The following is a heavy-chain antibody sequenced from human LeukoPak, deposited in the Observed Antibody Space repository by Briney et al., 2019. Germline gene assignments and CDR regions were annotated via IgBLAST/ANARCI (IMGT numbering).Heavy chain of an antibody. CDR3: ARRSDYYDSSAYYY. D-gene: IGHD3-22*01. Sequence: GASVTVSSKASGYTFTNYDINWVRQAAGQGLEWMGWMNPNSGNTGYAQKFQGRVTITRDTSIGTAYMELSSLSSEDTAVYYCARRSDYYDSSAYYYWGQGTLVTVSS. CDR2: MNPNSGNT. J-gene: IGHJ4*02. CDR1: GYTFTNYD. V-gene: IGHV1-8*03.